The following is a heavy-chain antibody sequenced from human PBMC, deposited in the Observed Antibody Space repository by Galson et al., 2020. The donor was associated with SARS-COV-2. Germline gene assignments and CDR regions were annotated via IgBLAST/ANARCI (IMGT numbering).Heavy chain of an antibody. J-gene: IGHJ4*02. CDR2: INPNSGGT. V-gene: IGHV1-2*02. CDR1: GYTFTGYY. CDR3: AREVKRLGELSLYNY. D-gene: IGHD3-16*02. Sequence: ASVKVSCKASGYTFTGYYMHWVRQPPGQGLEWMGWINPNSGGTNYVQKFQGRVTMTRDTSISTAYMELSRLRSDDTAVYYCAREVKRLGELSLYNYWGQGTLVTVSS.